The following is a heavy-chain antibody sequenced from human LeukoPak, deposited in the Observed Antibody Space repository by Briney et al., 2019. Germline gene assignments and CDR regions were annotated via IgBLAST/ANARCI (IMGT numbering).Heavy chain of an antibody. J-gene: IGHJ4*02. CDR1: GGTFSSYA. D-gene: IGHD3-16*02. V-gene: IGHV1-69*06. Sequence: ASVKVSCKASGGTFSSYAISWVRQAPGQGLEWMGGIIPIFGTANYAQKFQGRVTITADKSTSTAYMELSSLRSEDTAVYYCARDRPVYDYVWGSYRQYYFDYWGQGTLVTVSS. CDR2: IIPIFGTA. CDR3: ARDRPVYDYVWGSYRQYYFDY.